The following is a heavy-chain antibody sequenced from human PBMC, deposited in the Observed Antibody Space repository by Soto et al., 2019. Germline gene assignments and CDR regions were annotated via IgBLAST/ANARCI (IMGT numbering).Heavy chain of an antibody. V-gene: IGHV3-72*01. Sequence: EVQLVESGGGLVQPGGSLRLSCAASGFTFSDHYMDWVRQAPGKGLEWVGRIRNKANSYTTEYAASVKGRFTVSRDDSSNSLYLQMNHLQTDDTAVYYCSREGIVPTPYYFDSWGQGTLVTVSS. CDR2: IRNKANSYTT. CDR1: GFTFSDHY. D-gene: IGHD5-12*01. CDR3: SREGIVPTPYYFDS. J-gene: IGHJ4*02.